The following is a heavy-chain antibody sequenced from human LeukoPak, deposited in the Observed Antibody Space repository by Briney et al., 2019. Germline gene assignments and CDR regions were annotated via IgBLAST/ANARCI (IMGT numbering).Heavy chain of an antibody. CDR3: ARQGGAGRSVDY. J-gene: IGHJ4*02. Sequence: PSETLSLTCTVSGGSISSHYWSWIRQPPGKGLEWIGYIYYSGSTNYNPSLKSRVTISVDTSKNQFSLKLSSVTAADTAVYYCARQGGAGRSVDYWGQGTPVTVSS. CDR2: IYYSGST. CDR1: GGSISSHY. D-gene: IGHD1-26*01. V-gene: IGHV4-59*11.